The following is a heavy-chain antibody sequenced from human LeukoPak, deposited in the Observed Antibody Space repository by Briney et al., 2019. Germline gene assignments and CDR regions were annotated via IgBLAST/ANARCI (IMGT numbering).Heavy chain of an antibody. Sequence: GGSLRLSRAASGFTFSDYYMSWIRQAPGKGLEWVSYISSSGSTIYYADSVKGRFTISRDNAKNSLYLQMNSLRAEDTAVYYCARSLTTVTTSDAFDIWGQGTMVTVSS. J-gene: IGHJ3*02. D-gene: IGHD4-17*01. CDR3: ARSLTTVTTSDAFDI. V-gene: IGHV3-11*01. CDR1: GFTFSDYY. CDR2: ISSSGSTI.